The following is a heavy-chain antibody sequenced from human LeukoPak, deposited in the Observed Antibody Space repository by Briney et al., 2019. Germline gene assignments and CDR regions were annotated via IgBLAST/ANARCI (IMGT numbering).Heavy chain of an antibody. CDR1: GGTFSSYA. CDR2: IIPIFGTA. V-gene: IGHV1-69*13. Sequence: SVKVSCKASGGTFSSYAISWVRQAPGQGLEWMGGIIPIFGTANYAQKFQGRVTITADESTGTAYMELSSLRSDDTAVYYCARDTNYGDSYYYYYYGMDVWGQGTTVTVSS. D-gene: IGHD4-17*01. J-gene: IGHJ6*02. CDR3: ARDTNYGDSYYYYYYGMDV.